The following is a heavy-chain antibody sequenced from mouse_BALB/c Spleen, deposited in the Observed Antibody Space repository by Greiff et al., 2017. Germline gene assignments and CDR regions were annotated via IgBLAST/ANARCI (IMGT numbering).Heavy chain of an antibody. V-gene: IGHV14-3*02. CDR3: ARVDGYYGDFDD. J-gene: IGHJ1*01. CDR2: IDPENGNT. CDR1: GFNIKDTY. D-gene: IGHD2-3*01. Sequence: EVQLQQSGAELVKPGASVKLSCTASGFNIKDTYMHWVQQRPEKGLEWIGRIDPENGNTKYDPKFQGQDTITADTSSNTAYLQLSSLTSEDTAVYYCARVDGYYGDFDDWGEGTTVTVSS.